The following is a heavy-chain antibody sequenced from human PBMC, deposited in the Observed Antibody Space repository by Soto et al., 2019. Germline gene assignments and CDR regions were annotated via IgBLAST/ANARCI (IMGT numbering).Heavy chain of an antibody. CDR2: ISYDGNNK. Sequence: QLVESGGGVVPPGASLRLSCAASGFTFSTFGMHWVRQTPGKGLEWVAVISYDGNNKVYADSVKGRFTISRDNFKNTVDLVMYNLKVDDTAVYYCAKDLQAYGDYDYYCYGLDVWGQGATVSVSS. D-gene: IGHD4-17*01. J-gene: IGHJ6*02. V-gene: IGHV3-30*18. CDR1: GFTFSTFG. CDR3: AKDLQAYGDYDYYCYGLDV.